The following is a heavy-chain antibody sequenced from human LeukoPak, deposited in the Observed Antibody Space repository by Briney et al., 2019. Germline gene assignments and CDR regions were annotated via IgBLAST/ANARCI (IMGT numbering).Heavy chain of an antibody. CDR2: IRYDGSNK. D-gene: IGHD3-22*01. V-gene: IGHV3-30*02. CDR3: AKYRDYYDSSGYYVDY. CDR1: GFTFSSYG. Sequence: GGSLRLSCAASGFTFSSYGMHWVRQAPGKGLEWVAFIRYDGSNKYYADSVKGRFTISRDNSKNTLYLQMNSLRAEDTAVYYCAKYRDYYDSSGYYVDYWGQGTLVTVSS. J-gene: IGHJ4*02.